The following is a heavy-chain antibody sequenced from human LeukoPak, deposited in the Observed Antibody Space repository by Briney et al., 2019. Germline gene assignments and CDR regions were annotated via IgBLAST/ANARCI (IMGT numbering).Heavy chain of an antibody. CDR2: IYTGGTT. CDR3: ARDNYDNTNWFDP. Sequence: PSETLSLTCTVSGGSISSYCWSWIRQPAGKGLEWIGRIYTGGTTNYNPSLKSRVTMSVDTSKNQFSLSLSSVTAADTAVYYCARDNYDNTNWFDPWGQGTLVTVSP. CDR1: GGSISSYC. V-gene: IGHV4-4*07. D-gene: IGHD3-22*01. J-gene: IGHJ5*02.